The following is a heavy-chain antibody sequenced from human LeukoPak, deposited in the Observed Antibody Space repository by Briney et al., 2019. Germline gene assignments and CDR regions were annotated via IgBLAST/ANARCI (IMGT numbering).Heavy chain of an antibody. Sequence: PSETLSLTCTVSGGSISSYYWSWIRQPPGKGLEWIGYIYYSGSTNYNPSLKSRVTISVDTPKNQFSLKLSSVTAADTAVYYCARGRGDSSGYYYLDYWGQGALVTVSS. CDR3: ARGRGDSSGYYYLDY. V-gene: IGHV4-59*01. CDR1: GGSISSYY. D-gene: IGHD3-22*01. J-gene: IGHJ4*02. CDR2: IYYSGST.